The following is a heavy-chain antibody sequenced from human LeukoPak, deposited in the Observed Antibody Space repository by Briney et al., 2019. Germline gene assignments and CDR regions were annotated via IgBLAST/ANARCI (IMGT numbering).Heavy chain of an antibody. J-gene: IGHJ5*02. V-gene: IGHV1-8*01. CDR3: ARDQGQFSTLDP. CDR1: GYTFTSYD. Sequence: GASVKVSCKASGYTFTSYDINWVRQATGQGLEWMGWMNPNSGNTGYAQKFQGRVTMTRNTSISTAYMELSRLRSDDTAMYYCARDQGQFSTLDPWGQGTLVTVSS. CDR2: MNPNSGNT. D-gene: IGHD5-24*01.